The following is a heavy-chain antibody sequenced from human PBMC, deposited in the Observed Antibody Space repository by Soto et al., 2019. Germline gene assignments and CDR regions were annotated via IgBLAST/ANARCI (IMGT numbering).Heavy chain of an antibody. Sequence: ASVKVSCKASGYTFSNYGISWVRQAPGQGLEWMGWISAYNGNTKYVQKFQGRVIMTTDTSASTAYMELRSLRSDDTAVYYCAIPIVPASPDLRCQGTLVTVST. CDR1: GYTFSNYG. D-gene: IGHD2-2*01. J-gene: IGHJ5*02. CDR2: ISAYNGNT. CDR3: AIPIVPASPDL. V-gene: IGHV1-18*01.